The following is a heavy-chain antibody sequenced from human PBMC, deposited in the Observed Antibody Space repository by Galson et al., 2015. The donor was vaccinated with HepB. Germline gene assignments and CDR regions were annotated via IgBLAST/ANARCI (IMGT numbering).Heavy chain of an antibody. D-gene: IGHD6-13*01. CDR2: IYYSGST. Sequence: ETLSLTCTVSGGSISSYYWSWIRQPPGKGLEWIGYIYYSGSTNYNPSLKSRVTISEDTSKNQFSLKLSSVTAADTAVYYCARAFPGPASAAGIAYWGQGTLVTVSS. V-gene: IGHV4-59*01. J-gene: IGHJ4*02. CDR1: GGSISSYY. CDR3: ARAFPGPASAAGIAY.